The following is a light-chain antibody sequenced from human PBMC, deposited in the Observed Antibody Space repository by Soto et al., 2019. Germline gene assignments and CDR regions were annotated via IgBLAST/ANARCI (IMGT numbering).Light chain of an antibody. CDR3: ATWDDSRNGYV. CDR2: DND. Sequence: QSVLTQPPSASGTPGQRGTISASGSSSNIGSNTVSWYQQVPGTAPKLLIYDNDERPSGVPGRFSGSKPGTSASLAISGLQSEDEADYYCATWDDSRNGYVFGPGTKVTVL. V-gene: IGLV1-44*01. CDR1: SSNIGSNT. J-gene: IGLJ1*01.